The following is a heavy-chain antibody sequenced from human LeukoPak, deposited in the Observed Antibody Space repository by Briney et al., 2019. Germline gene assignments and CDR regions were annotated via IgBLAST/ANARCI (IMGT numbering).Heavy chain of an antibody. CDR1: GYTFTSYD. V-gene: IGHV1-8*01. Sequence: ASVKVSCKASGYTFTSYDINWVRQATGQGLEWMGWMNPNSGNTGYAQKFQGRVTMTRNTSISTAYMELSSLRSEDTAVYYCARGYSDTAMRRGGYYGMDVWGQGTTVTVSS. D-gene: IGHD5-18*01. J-gene: IGHJ6*02. CDR3: ARGYSDTAMRRGGYYGMDV. CDR2: MNPNSGNT.